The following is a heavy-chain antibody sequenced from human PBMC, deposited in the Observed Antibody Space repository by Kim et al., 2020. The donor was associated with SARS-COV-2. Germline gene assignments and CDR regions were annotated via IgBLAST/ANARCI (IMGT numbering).Heavy chain of an antibody. V-gene: IGHV3-21*01. D-gene: IGHD6-19*01. CDR1: GFTFNSYT. CDR2: ISSGSNYI. J-gene: IGHJ4*02. CDR3: ATDLSSIRVAVAGREVDY. Sequence: GGSLRLSCAASGFTFNSYTMNWVRQAPGKGLEWLSSISSGSNYIYYADSVKGRFTLSRDNPKNSLYLQMNSLRAEDTAVYYCATDLSSIRVAVAGREVDYWGQGTLVTVAS.